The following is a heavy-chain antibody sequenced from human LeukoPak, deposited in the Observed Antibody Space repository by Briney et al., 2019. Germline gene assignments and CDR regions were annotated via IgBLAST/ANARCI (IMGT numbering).Heavy chain of an antibody. CDR1: GFTFNNYA. J-gene: IGHJ4*02. CDR3: ASGGVNSGYDSGY. Sequence: PGGSLRLSCAASGFTFNNYAMSWVRQAPGKGLEWVSAISGSGGSTNYADSVKGRFTISRDNSKNMLYLQMNSLRAEDTAVYYCASGGVNSGYDSGYWGQGTLVTVSS. V-gene: IGHV3-23*01. CDR2: ISGSGGST. D-gene: IGHD5-12*01.